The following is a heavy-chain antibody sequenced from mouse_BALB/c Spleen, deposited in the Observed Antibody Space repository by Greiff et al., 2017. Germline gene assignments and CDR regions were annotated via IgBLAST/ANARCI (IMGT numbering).Heavy chain of an antibody. CDR2: ISSGSSTI. V-gene: IGHV5-17*02. Sequence: EVHLVESGGGLVQPGGSRKLSCAASGFTFSSFGMHWVRQAPEKGLEWVAYISSGSSTIYYADTVKGRFTISRDNPKNTLFLQMTSLRSEDTAMYYCARLLRDAMDYWGQGTSVTVSS. J-gene: IGHJ4*01. D-gene: IGHD2-10*01. CDR1: GFTFSSFG. CDR3: ARLLRDAMDY.